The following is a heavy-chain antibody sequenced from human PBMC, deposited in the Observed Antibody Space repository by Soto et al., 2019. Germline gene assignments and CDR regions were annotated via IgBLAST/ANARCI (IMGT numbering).Heavy chain of an antibody. CDR2: ISAYNGNT. CDR3: ARDGVDTATGYYYGMDV. CDR1: GYTFTSYG. Sequence: QVQLVQSGAEVKKPGASVKVSCKASGYTFTSYGISWVRQAPGQGREGMGWISAYNGNTNYAQKLQGRVTMTTDTSTSTAYMELRSLRADDTAVYYCARDGVDTATGYYYGMDVWGQGTTVTVSS. J-gene: IGHJ6*02. V-gene: IGHV1-18*01. D-gene: IGHD5-18*01.